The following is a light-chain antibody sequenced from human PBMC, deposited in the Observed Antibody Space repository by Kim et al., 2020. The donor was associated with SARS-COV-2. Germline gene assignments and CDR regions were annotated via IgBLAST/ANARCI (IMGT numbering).Light chain of an antibody. CDR2: DAS. CDR3: QQRNNWPLT. V-gene: IGKV3-11*01. J-gene: IGKJ4*01. Sequence: LAPRAGATLSCRASQIVNSYLAWYQHKPGQAPRLLIYDASNMATGIPARFSGSGSGTDFTLTISSLEPEDFAVYYCQQRNNWPLTFGGGTKVDIK. CDR1: QIVNSY.